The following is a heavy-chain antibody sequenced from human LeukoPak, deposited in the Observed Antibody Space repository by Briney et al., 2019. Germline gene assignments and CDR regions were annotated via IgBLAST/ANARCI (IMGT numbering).Heavy chain of an antibody. CDR2: SYPGDSDT. CDR3: ARLRAAAGTQFCDY. J-gene: IGHJ4*02. V-gene: IGHV5-51*01. Sequence: GESLNTPSKPSGYSFTTYRLVWALQLPGNRLQWLPLSYPGDSDTRTSPSCQGQVTISAVKAISTAYLQWSSLKASDTAMSYCARLRAAAGTQFCDYWGQGTLVTVSS. D-gene: IGHD6-13*01. CDR1: GYSFTTYR.